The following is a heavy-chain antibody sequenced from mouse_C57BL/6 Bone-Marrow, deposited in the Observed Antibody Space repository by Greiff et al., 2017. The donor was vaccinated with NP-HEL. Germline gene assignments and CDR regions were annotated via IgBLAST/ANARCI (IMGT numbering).Heavy chain of an antibody. Sequence: VKLQQPGAELVKPGASVKLSCKASGYTFTSYWMQWVKQRPGQGLEWIGEIDPSDSYTNYNQKFKGKATLTVDTSSSTAYMQRSSLTSEDSAVYYCARTPFAYWGQGTLVTVSA. CDR2: IDPSDSYT. V-gene: IGHV1-50*01. CDR1: GYTFTSYW. CDR3: ARTPFAY. J-gene: IGHJ3*01.